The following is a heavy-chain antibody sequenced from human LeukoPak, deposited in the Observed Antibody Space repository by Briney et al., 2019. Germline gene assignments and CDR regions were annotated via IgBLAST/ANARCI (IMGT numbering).Heavy chain of an antibody. V-gene: IGHV3-48*03. CDR2: ISSSGSTI. Sequence: PGGSLRLSRAASGFTLRSYEMDWVRQAPGKGLEWVSYISSSGSTIYYADSVKGRFTISRDNAKNSLYLQMNSLRAEDTAVYYCAKEVTPDRSGFDAFDIWGQGTMVTASS. D-gene: IGHD3-22*01. J-gene: IGHJ3*02. CDR3: AKEVTPDRSGFDAFDI. CDR1: GFTLRSYE.